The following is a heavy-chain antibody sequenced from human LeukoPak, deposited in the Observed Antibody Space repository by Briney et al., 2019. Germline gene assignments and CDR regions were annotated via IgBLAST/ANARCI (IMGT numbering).Heavy chain of an antibody. V-gene: IGHV1-46*01. D-gene: IGHD2-21*02. Sequence: ASVKVSCKASGYTFTSNYIHWVRQAPGQGLEWMGMIYPRDGSTSYAQKFQGRVTMTRDTSTSTVYMELSSLRSEDTAVYYCARGGGPYCGGDCYTPFDYWGQGTLVTVSS. CDR1: GYTFTSNY. CDR2: IYPRDGST. J-gene: IGHJ4*02. CDR3: ARGGGPYCGGDCYTPFDY.